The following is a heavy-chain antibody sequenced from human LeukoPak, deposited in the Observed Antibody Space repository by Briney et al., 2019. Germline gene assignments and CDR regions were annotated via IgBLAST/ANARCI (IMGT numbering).Heavy chain of an antibody. J-gene: IGHJ4*02. CDR1: GGSISSYY. Sequence: KPSETLSLTCTVSGGSISSYYWSWIRQPPGKGLEWIGYIYYSGSTNYNPSLKSRVTISVDTSKNQFSLKLSSMTAADTAVYYCARVYCSSTSCYAPYFDYWGQGTLVTVSS. CDR2: IYYSGST. V-gene: IGHV4-59*01. D-gene: IGHD2-2*01. CDR3: ARVYCSSTSCYAPYFDY.